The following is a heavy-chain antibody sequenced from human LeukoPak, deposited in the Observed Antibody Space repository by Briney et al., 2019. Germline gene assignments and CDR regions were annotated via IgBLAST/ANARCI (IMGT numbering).Heavy chain of an antibody. CDR3: ARDRRESTKPNDAFDI. CDR2: INFSGTT. Sequence: SETLSLTCTVSGDSLSGSYWSWIRQSAGERPEYIGRINFSGTTNYNPSLRSRVTLSMDTSKNQVSLDLSAVTAADTAVYYCARDRRESTKPNDAFDIWGQGTMVTVSS. J-gene: IGHJ3*02. CDR1: GDSLSGSY. D-gene: IGHD1-1*01. V-gene: IGHV4-4*07.